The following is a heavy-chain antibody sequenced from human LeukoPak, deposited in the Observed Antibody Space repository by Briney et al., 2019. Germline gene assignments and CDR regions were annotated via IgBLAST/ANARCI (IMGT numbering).Heavy chain of an antibody. V-gene: IGHV3-13*01. CDR1: GFTFIDYD. CDR2: IRIRGDT. CDR3: AKDSPLVGHTRDWSSNSFDH. D-gene: IGHD3-9*01. J-gene: IGHJ4*02. Sequence: PGGSLRLSCAASGFTFIDYDMHWVRHAIGKGLEWVSPIRIRGDTHYSGSVKGRFTISRENAESSLYLQMNSLRAEDTAVYYCAKDSPLVGHTRDWSSNSFDHWGQGTLVTVSS.